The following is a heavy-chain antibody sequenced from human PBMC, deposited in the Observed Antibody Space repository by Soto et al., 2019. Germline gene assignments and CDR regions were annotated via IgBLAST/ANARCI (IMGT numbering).Heavy chain of an antibody. J-gene: IGHJ6*03. D-gene: IGHD3-10*01. CDR1: GFTFSGSA. V-gene: IGHV3-73*01. CDR3: TRHSITMVRGVIDYYYYYYMDV. Sequence: GGSLRLSCAASGFTFSGSAMHWVRQASGKGLEWVGRIRSKANSYATAYAASVKGRFTISRDDSKNTAYLQMNSLKTEDTAVYYCTRHSITMVRGVIDYYYYYYMDVWGKGTTVTVSS. CDR2: IRSKANSYAT.